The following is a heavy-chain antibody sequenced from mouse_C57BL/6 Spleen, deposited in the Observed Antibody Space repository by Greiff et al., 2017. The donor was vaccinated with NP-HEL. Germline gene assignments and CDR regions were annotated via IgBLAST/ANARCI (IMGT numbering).Heavy chain of an antibody. Sequence: EVQLVESGGGLVKPGGSLKLSCAASGFTFSDYGMHWVRQAPEKGLEWVAYISSGSSTIYYADTVKGRFTISRDNAKNTLFLQMTSLRSEDTAMYYCARRGTTVVATRYAMDYWGQGTSVTVSS. V-gene: IGHV5-17*01. D-gene: IGHD1-1*01. CDR3: ARRGTTVVATRYAMDY. CDR1: GFTFSDYG. CDR2: ISSGSSTI. J-gene: IGHJ4*01.